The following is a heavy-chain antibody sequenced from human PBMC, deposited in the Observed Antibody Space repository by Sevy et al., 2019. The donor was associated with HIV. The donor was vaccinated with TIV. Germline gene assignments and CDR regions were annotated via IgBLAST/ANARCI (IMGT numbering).Heavy chain of an antibody. V-gene: IGHV4-4*07. D-gene: IGHD3-3*01. Sequence: SETLSLTCTVSGGSISSYYWSWIRQPAGKGLEWIGRIYTSGSTNYNPSLKSRVTMSVDTSKNQFSLKLSSVTAADTAVYYCARDMLDYDFWSGYFSNYYGMDVWGQWTTVTVSS. CDR3: ARDMLDYDFWSGYFSNYYGMDV. J-gene: IGHJ6*02. CDR2: IYTSGST. CDR1: GGSISSYY.